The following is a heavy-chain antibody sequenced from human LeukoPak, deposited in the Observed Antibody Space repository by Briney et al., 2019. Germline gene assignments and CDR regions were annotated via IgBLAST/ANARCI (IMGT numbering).Heavy chain of an antibody. Sequence: GGSLRLSCAASGFTFSSFSLNWVRQAPGKGLEWLSSITPGSKLLQYADSVRGRFTISRDDSGNSLSLQMRSLRVEDTARYFCAKAMGDEWLLDSWGQGTLVTVSS. CDR2: ITPGSKLL. CDR3: AKAMGDEWLLDS. V-gene: IGHV3-21*04. CDR1: GFTFSSFS. D-gene: IGHD5-12*01. J-gene: IGHJ4*02.